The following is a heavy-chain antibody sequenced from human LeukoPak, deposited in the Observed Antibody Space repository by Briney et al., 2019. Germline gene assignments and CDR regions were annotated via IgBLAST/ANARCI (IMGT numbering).Heavy chain of an antibody. Sequence: GGSLRLSCATSGFTFSRHWMSWVRQAPGKGPEWVANIKQDGSERYYVDSVKGRFTISRDNAKNSLCLQMNSLRAEDTAVYYCARDGGHSTDFDYWGQGILVTVSS. CDR3: ARDGGHSTDFDY. D-gene: IGHD2/OR15-2a*01. J-gene: IGHJ4*02. CDR2: IKQDGSER. CDR1: GFTFSRHW. V-gene: IGHV3-7*01.